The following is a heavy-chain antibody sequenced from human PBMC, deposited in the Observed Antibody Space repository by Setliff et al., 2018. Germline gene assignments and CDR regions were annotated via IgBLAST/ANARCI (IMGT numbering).Heavy chain of an antibody. J-gene: IGHJ4*02. D-gene: IGHD2-15*01. CDR3: ARTCSGSGCYAGLES. Sequence: HPGGSLRLSCAASGFTFSTYRMHWVRQAPGKGLEWVAVIWGDGGTKYHADSVKGRFTISRDNSKNTLYLQMNSLRPGDTAVYYCARTCSGSGCYAGLESWGQGTPVTVSS. CDR2: IWGDGGTK. V-gene: IGHV3-33*08. CDR1: GFTFSTYR.